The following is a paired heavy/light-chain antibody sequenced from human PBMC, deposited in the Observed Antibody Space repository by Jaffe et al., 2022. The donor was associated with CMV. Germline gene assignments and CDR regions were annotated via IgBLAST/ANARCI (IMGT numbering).Light chain of an antibody. Sequence: DIVMTQSPLSLPVTPGQPASISCRATQSLVHSDGTTYVHWFQQRPGQSPRRLIYELSNRDPGVPDRFSASGSGTDFTLRISRVEAEDVGVYYCMQGTHWPWTFGQGTKVEF. V-gene: IGKV2-30*02. CDR1: QSLVHSDGTTY. J-gene: IGKJ1*01. CDR3: MQGTHWPWT. CDR2: ELS.
Heavy chain of an antibody. V-gene: IGHV3-49*03. Sequence: EVQMVESGGGLVEPGRSLRLSCAGSGFIFGDYAVSWFRQVPRKGLEWVGFITTKRYGATTAYVASVKGRFSISRDDFRGIAYLQMSSLRTDDTGVYYCTRLRGAAASSSPLYWGQGTLVTVSA. CDR2: ITTKRYGATT. J-gene: IGHJ4*02. CDR3: TRLRGAAASSSPLY. D-gene: IGHD6-13*01. CDR1: GFIFGDYA.